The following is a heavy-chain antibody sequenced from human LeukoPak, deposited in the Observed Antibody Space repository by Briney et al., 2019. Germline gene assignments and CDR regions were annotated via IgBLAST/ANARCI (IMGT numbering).Heavy chain of an antibody. V-gene: IGHV4-59*01. D-gene: IGHD2-2*01. CDR1: GGSISSYY. J-gene: IGHJ6*03. CDR3: ARGQRGQLLGGYYMDV. Sequence: PSETLSLTCTVSGGSISSYYWSWIRQPPGKGLEWIGYIYYSGSTNYNPSLKSRVTISVDTSKNQFSLKLSSVAAADTAVYYCARGQRGQLLGGYYMDVWGKGTTVTVSS. CDR2: IYYSGST.